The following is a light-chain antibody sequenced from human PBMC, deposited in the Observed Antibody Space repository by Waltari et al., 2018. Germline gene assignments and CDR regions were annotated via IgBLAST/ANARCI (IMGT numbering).Light chain of an antibody. CDR2: VNSDGSH. CDR1: SGHGSNI. Sequence: QLVLTQSPSASASLGASVTLTCTLSSGHGSNIIAWLPQQPGKGPRYLMQVNSDGSHRKGDEIPDRFSGSSSGAERYLTISSLQSEDEADYYCETGGHGTWVFGGGTKLTVL. V-gene: IGLV4-69*01. CDR3: ETGGHGTWV. J-gene: IGLJ3*02.